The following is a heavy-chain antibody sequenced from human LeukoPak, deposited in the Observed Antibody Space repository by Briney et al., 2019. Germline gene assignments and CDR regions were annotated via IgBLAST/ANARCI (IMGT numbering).Heavy chain of an antibody. CDR1: GYTFTSYD. V-gene: IGHV1-8*01. CDR3: ARRIRVLRNWFDP. CDR2: MNPNSGNT. Sequence: ASVKVSCKAFGYTFTSYDINWVRQATGQGLEWMGWMNPNSGNTGYAQKFQGRVTMTRNTSISTAYMELSSLRSEDTAVYYCARRIRVLRNWFDPWGQGTLVTVSS. J-gene: IGHJ5*02.